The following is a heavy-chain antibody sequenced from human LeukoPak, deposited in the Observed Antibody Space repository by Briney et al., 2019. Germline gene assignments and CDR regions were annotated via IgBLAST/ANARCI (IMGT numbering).Heavy chain of an antibody. V-gene: IGHV3-21*01. CDR2: INNVGSHI. D-gene: IGHD4-11*01. CDR1: GFTFSSSA. CDR3: ARDPTQYLRYGYFDY. J-gene: IGHJ4*02. Sequence: GGSLRLSCAASGFTFSSSAMNWVRQAPGRGLEWVSSINNVGSHIYYAGSVRGRFTISRDNAKNLLYLQMDSLRAEDTAVYYCARDPTQYLRYGYFDYWGQGTLVTVSS.